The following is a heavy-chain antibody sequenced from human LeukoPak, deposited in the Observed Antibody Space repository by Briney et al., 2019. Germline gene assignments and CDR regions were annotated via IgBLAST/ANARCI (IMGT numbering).Heavy chain of an antibody. V-gene: IGHV1-8*01. J-gene: IGHJ6*02. CDR1: GYTFTSYD. D-gene: IGHD2-2*01. Sequence: ASVKVSCKASGYTFTSYDINWVRQATGQGLEWMGWMNPNSGNTGYAQKFQGRVTMTRNTSISTAYMELSSLRSEDTAVYYCARGLGSTSFLTYYYYGMDVWGQGTTVTVSS. CDR3: ARGLGSTSFLTYYYYGMDV. CDR2: MNPNSGNT.